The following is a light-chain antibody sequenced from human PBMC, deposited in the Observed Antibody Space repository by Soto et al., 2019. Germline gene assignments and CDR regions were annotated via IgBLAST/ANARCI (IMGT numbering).Light chain of an antibody. J-gene: IGKJ1*01. V-gene: IGKV3-20*01. Sequence: EIVLTQSPGTLSLSPGERATLSCRASQSVSSNYLAWYQQKPGQAPRLVISGASSRATGIPDRFSGSGSGTDFTLTISTLEPEDFAVYYCQQYGSSPRTFGQGTKVDIK. CDR1: QSVSSNY. CDR2: GAS. CDR3: QQYGSSPRT.